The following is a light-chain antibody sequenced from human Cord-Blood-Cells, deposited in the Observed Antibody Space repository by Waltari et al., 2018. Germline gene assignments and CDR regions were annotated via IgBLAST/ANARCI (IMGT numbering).Light chain of an antibody. CDR1: QSISSY. J-gene: IGKJ3*01. V-gene: IGKV1-39*01. CDR3: DT. CDR2: AAS. Sequence: DIQMTQSPSSLSASVGDRVTITCRASQSISSYLNWYQQKPGKAPKLLIYAASSLQSGVPSRFSGSGSGTDFTLTISSLQPEDFATYYEDTFGPGTKVDIK.